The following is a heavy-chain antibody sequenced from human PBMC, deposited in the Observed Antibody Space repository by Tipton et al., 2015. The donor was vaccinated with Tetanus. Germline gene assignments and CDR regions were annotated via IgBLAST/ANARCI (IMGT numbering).Heavy chain of an antibody. CDR3: AKDTAVATENGGIDV. CDR2: IRRDGGGT. CDR1: GFTFGGYC. Sequence: SLRLSCAASGFTFGGYCMHWVRQAPGKGLVWVSRIRRDGGGTHYADSVKGRFTVSRDNTENSLYLQMNSLRTEDTALYYCAKDTAVATENGGIDVCGRGATLVVFS. J-gene: IGHJ6*02. V-gene: IGHV3-43*01. D-gene: IGHD1-14*01.